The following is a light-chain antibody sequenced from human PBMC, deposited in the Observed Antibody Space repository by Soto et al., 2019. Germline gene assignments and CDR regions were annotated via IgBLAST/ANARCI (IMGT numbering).Light chain of an antibody. V-gene: IGKV1-33*01. CDR3: QQYDNLPFT. Sequence: DIQMTQSPSSLSASVGDRVTITCLASQDISNFLNWYQQKPGKAPKLLIYDASNLETGVPSRFSGSGPGADFTFTISSLQPEDIATYYCQQYDNLPFTFGGGTKVDIK. CDR1: QDISNF. J-gene: IGKJ4*01. CDR2: DAS.